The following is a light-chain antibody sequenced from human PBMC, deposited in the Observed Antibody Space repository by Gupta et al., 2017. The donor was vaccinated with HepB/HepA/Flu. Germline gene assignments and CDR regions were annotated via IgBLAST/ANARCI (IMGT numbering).Light chain of an antibody. CDR2: KVS. J-gene: IGKJ1*01. CDR3: LQGTTWPWT. CDR1: QSLVNSDGNTY. V-gene: IGKV2-30*01. Sequence: DVVMTQSPLSLPVTLGQPASISCRSSQSLVNSDGNTYLNWFQQRPGQSPRRLIYKVSNRDSGVPDRFSGSGSGTDFTLKISRVEAEDVGVYYCLQGTTWPWTFVQGTMVEIK.